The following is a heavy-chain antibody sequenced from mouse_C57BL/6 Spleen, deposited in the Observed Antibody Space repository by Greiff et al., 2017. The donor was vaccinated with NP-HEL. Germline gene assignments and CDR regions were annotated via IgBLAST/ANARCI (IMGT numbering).Heavy chain of an antibody. D-gene: IGHD3-3*01. Sequence: QVQLQQPGAELVRPGTSVKLSCKASGYTFTSYWMHWVKQRPGQGLEWIGVIDPSDSYTNYNQKFKGKATLTVDTSSSTAYMQLSSLTSEDSAVYYCARQGDVDYFDYWGQGTTLTVSS. J-gene: IGHJ2*01. V-gene: IGHV1-59*01. CDR3: ARQGDVDYFDY. CDR1: GYTFTSYW. CDR2: IDPSDSYT.